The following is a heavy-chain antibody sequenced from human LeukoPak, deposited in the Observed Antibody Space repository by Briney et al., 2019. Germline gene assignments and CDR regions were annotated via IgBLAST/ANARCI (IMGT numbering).Heavy chain of an antibody. Sequence: GGSLRLSCAASGITFSSYSMNWVRQAPGKGLEWVSYISTSGSTLHYADPVKGRFTVSRDNANNSLYPQMNSLRAEDTAVYYCAREHGNYLRHWGQGTLVTVSS. CDR3: AREHGNYLRH. CDR1: GITFSSYS. D-gene: IGHD1-7*01. CDR2: ISTSGSTL. V-gene: IGHV3-48*01. J-gene: IGHJ4*02.